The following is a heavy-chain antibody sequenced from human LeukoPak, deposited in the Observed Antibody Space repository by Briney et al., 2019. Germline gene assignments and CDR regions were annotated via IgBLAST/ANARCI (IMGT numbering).Heavy chain of an antibody. D-gene: IGHD3-3*01. CDR2: IDAGNGNT. Sequence: ASVKVSCKASGYTFTSYTMHWVRQAPGQRLEWMGWIDAGNGNTKYWQKFQGRVTMTRDTSTSTVYMELSSLRSEDTAVYYCARGAVLRFLEWLLPFDYWGQGTLVTVSS. CDR3: ARGAVLRFLEWLLPFDY. CDR1: GYTFTSYT. J-gene: IGHJ4*02. V-gene: IGHV1-3*01.